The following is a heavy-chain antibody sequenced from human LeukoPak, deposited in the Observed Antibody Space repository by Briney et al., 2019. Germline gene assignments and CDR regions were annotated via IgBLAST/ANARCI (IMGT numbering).Heavy chain of an antibody. CDR2: IFHSGST. CDR1: SYSISSDYY. D-gene: IGHD2-21*01. Sequence: PSETLSLTCAVSSYSISSDYYWGWIRQPPGKGLEWIGTIFHSGSTYYNPSLVSRVSMSVDTSKNQFSLKLYSVTAADTAVYSCARYSQWGLVPWTFDIWGRGTMVTVSS. J-gene: IGHJ3*02. CDR3: ARYSQWGLVPWTFDI. V-gene: IGHV4-38-2*01.